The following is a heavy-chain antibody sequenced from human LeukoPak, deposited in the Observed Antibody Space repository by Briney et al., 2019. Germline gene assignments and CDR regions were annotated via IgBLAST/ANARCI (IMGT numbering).Heavy chain of an antibody. D-gene: IGHD5-18*01. CDR3: ARVGKRGYSYGVVRSDAFDI. Sequence: SETLSLTCDVSGGSTSTYYWTWIRQPAGKGLEWIGRVDSSGSTNYNPSLTSRVTMSVETSKNRFSLWLSSATAADTAVYYCARVGKRGYSYGVVRSDAFDIWGQGTMVTVSS. CDR2: VDSSGST. V-gene: IGHV4-4*07. J-gene: IGHJ3*02. CDR1: GGSTSTYY.